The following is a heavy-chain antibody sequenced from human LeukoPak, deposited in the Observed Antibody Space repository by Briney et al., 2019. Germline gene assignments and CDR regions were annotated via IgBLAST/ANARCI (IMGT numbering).Heavy chain of an antibody. D-gene: IGHD2-2*01. V-gene: IGHV1-69*04. Sequence: SVKVSCKASGYTFTSYGISWVRQAPGQGLEWMGRIIPILGIANYAQKFQGRVTITADKSTSTAYMELSSLRSEDTAVYYCARDAADCSSTSCYASYCYYYGMDVWGQGTTVTVSS. CDR2: IIPILGIA. CDR1: GYTFTSYG. J-gene: IGHJ6*02. CDR3: ARDAADCSSTSCYASYCYYYGMDV.